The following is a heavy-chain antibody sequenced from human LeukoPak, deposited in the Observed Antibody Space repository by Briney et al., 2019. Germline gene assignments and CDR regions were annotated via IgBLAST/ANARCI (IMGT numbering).Heavy chain of an antibody. J-gene: IGHJ5*02. CDR1: GYTFTSYG. V-gene: IGHV1-18*01. CDR3: ARNTGYCSSTSCYDWFDP. Sequence: ASVKVSCKASGYTFTSYGINWVRQAPGQALEWMGWISAYNGNTNYAQKLQGRVTMTTDTSTSTAYMELRSLRSDDTAVYYCARNTGYCSSTSCYDWFDPRGQGTLVTVSS. CDR2: ISAYNGNT. D-gene: IGHD2-2*01.